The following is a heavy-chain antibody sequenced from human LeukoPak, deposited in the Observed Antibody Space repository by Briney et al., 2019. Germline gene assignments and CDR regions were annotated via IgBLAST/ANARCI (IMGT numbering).Heavy chain of an antibody. CDR3: ARGPYCSGGTCYSQYFDY. J-gene: IGHJ4*02. CDR2: ISVYNGNT. CDR1: GSPFTTYG. D-gene: IGHD2-15*01. Sequence: ASVKVSCKASGSPFTTYGISWVRQAPGQGLEWMGWISVYNGNTNYAQNLQGRVTMTTDTSTNTAYMELRSLRSDDTAVYYCARGPYCSGGTCYSQYFDYWGQGTLVTASS. V-gene: IGHV1-18*01.